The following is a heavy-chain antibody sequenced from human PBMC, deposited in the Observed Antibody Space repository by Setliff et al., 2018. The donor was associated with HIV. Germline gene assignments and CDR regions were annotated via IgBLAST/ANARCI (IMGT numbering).Heavy chain of an antibody. V-gene: IGHV3-48*01. CDR3: ARELYREWDY. J-gene: IGHJ4*02. CDR1: GFTFSNYG. Sequence: GSLRLSCAATGFTFSNYGMHWVRQAPAKGLEWVSSISSSSGTIYYADSVKGRFTISRDNSKNTVYLQMNSLRVEDTAVYYCARELYREWDYWGQGTLVTVSS. D-gene: IGHD3-16*02. CDR2: ISSSSGTI.